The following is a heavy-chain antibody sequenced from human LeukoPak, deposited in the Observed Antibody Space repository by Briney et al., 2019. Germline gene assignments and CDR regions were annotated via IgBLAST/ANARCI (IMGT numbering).Heavy chain of an antibody. V-gene: IGHV3-21*01. CDR3: ASAYYDYVWGSYRYTFDY. J-gene: IGHJ4*02. D-gene: IGHD3-16*02. CDR2: ISSSSSYI. CDR1: GFTFSSYS. Sequence: GGSLRLSCAASGFTFSSYSMNWVRQAPGKGLEWVSSISSSSSYIYYADSVKGRFTISRDNAKSSLYLQMNSLRAEDTAVYYCASAYYDYVWGSYRYTFDYWGQGTLVTVSS.